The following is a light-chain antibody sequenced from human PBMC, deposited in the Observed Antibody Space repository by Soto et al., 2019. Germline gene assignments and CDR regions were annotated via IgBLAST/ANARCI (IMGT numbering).Light chain of an antibody. Sequence: QSALTQPASVSGSPGQSITISCTGTSSDVGAYNYVSWFQQHPGKAPTLIISEVSNRPSGVSNRFSGSKSGNVASLTISGLQAEDEADYFCFFFTTGWTHVFGTGTKVTVL. CDR3: FFFTTGWTHV. CDR1: SSDVGAYNY. V-gene: IGLV2-14*01. J-gene: IGLJ1*01. CDR2: EVS.